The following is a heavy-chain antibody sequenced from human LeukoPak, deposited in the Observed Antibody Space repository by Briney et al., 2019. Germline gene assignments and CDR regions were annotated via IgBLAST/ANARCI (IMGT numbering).Heavy chain of an antibody. CDR1: GGSISSNF. CDR2: IYSSGST. Sequence: SGTLSLICTVSGGSISSNFWSSIRQPAGKGLEWIGRIYSSGSTYYNPSLKSRVTMSVDTSKNQFSLKLSSMTAADTAIYYCARDKDEAFDIWGHGTMVTVSS. V-gene: IGHV4-4*07. J-gene: IGHJ3*02. CDR3: ARDKDEAFDI.